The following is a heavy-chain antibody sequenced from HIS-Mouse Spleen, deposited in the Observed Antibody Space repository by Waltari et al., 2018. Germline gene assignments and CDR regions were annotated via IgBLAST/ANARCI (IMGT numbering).Heavy chain of an antibody. D-gene: IGHD3-10*01. CDR1: GFTFSSYG. CDR3: EGVYGSGSYYFDY. CDR2: ISYDGSNK. J-gene: IGHJ4*02. V-gene: IGHV3-30*03. Sequence: QVQLVESGGGVVQPGRSLRLSCAASGFTFSSYGMHWVRQAPGKGRGWVAVISYDGSNKYYSDSVKGRLTISRDNSKNTLYLQMNSLRAEDTAVYYCEGVYGSGSYYFDYWGQGTLVTVSS.